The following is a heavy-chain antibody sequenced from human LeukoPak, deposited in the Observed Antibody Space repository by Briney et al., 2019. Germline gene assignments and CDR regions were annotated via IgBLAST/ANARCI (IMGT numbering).Heavy chain of an antibody. CDR2: IYHSGST. D-gene: IGHD3-10*01. J-gene: IGHJ3*02. CDR3: ARHRNRGFGAFDI. Sequence: PSETLSLTCAVSGGSISSSNWWSWVRQPPGKGLEWIGEIYHSGSTNYNPSLKSRVTISVDKSKNQFSLKLSSVTAADTAVYYCARHRNRGFGAFDIWGQGTMVTVSS. CDR1: GGSISSSNW. V-gene: IGHV4-4*02.